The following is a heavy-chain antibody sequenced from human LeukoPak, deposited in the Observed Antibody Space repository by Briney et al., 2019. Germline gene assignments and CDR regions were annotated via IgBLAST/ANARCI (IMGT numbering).Heavy chain of an antibody. V-gene: IGHV4-34*01. CDR2: INHSGST. Sequence: PSETLSLTCAVYGGSFSGYYWSWIRQPPGKGLEWIGEINHSGSTNYNPSLKSRVTIPVDTSKNQFSLKLSSVTAADTAVYYCARRSPPFFYWGQGTLVTVSS. D-gene: IGHD3-3*01. CDR3: ARRSPPFFY. CDR1: GGSFSGYY. J-gene: IGHJ4*02.